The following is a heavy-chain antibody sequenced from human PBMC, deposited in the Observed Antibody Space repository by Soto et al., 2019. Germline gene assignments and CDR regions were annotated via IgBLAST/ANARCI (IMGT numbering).Heavy chain of an antibody. CDR3: ARDLGGWPDY. CDR2: ISAYNGNT. D-gene: IGHD2-15*01. V-gene: IGHV1-18*01. J-gene: IGHJ4*02. CDR1: GYTFASYA. Sequence: ASVKVSCKASGYTFASYAISWMRQAPGQGLEWMGWISAYNGNTNYAQKLQGRVTMTTDTSTSTAYMELRSLRSEDTAVYYCARDLGGWPDYWGQGTLVTVSS.